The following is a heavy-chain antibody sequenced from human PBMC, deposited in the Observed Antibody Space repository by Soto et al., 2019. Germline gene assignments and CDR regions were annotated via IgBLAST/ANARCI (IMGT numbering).Heavy chain of an antibody. CDR3: AKTPWEKYYSSWFDC. Sequence: QVQLVESGGGVVQPGRSLRLSCAASGFTFNSYGMHCVRQAPGKGLEWVASISHDGTNKYYVDSVKGRFTISRDNSKSTLYLQMNSLRAEDTAVYYCAKTPWEKYYSSWFDCWGQGTLVTVSS. V-gene: IGHV3-30*18. CDR2: ISHDGTNK. CDR1: GFTFNSYG. J-gene: IGHJ4*02. D-gene: IGHD1-26*01.